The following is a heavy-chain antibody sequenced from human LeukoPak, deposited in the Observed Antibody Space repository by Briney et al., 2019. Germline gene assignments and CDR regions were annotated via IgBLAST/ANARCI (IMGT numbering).Heavy chain of an antibody. CDR2: INPSGGST. D-gene: IGHD6-19*01. J-gene: IGHJ6*02. Sequence: ASVKVSCKASGYTFTSYGISWVRQAPGQGGGWMGIINPSGGSTSYAQKSQGRVTMTRDTSTSTVYMELSSLRTEDTAVYYCVLFAVAGTEYYGMDVWGQGTTVTVSS. CDR3: VLFAVAGTEYYGMDV. CDR1: GYTFTSYG. V-gene: IGHV1-46*01.